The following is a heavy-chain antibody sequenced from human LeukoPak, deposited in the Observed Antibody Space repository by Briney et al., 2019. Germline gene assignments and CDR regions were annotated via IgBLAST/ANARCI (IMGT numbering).Heavy chain of an antibody. D-gene: IGHD3-22*01. V-gene: IGHV4-4*07. Sequence: SETLSLTCTVSGGSISSYYWSWIRQPAGKGLEWIGRIYTSGSTNYNPSLKSRVTISVDTSKNQFSLKLSSVTAADTAVYYCAGRMIVRAFDIWGQGTMVTVSS. CDR2: IYTSGST. CDR3: AGRMIVRAFDI. CDR1: GGSISSYY. J-gene: IGHJ3*02.